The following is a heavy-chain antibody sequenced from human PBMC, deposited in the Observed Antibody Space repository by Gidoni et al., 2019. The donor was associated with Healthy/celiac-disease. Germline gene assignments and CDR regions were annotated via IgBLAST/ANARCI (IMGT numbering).Heavy chain of an antibody. CDR1: GGSISSSSYY. Sequence: QLQLQESGPGLVKPSETLSLTCTVSGGSISSSSYYWGWIRQPPGKGLEWIGSIYYSGSTYYNPALKSRVTISVDTSKNQFSLKLSSVTAADTAVYYCARSVTCGGDCYQFPHGEHDYWGQGTLVTVSS. J-gene: IGHJ4*02. CDR2: IYYSGST. D-gene: IGHD2-21*02. V-gene: IGHV4-39*01. CDR3: ARSVTCGGDCYQFPHGEHDY.